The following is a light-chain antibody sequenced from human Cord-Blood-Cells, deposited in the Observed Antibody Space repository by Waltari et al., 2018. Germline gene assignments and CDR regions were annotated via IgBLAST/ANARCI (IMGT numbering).Light chain of an antibody. Sequence: IQLTQSPSSLSASVGDRVTITCRASQGISSYLAWYQQKPGKAPKLLIYAASTLQSGVPSRCSGSGAGTDFTLTISSLQPEEFATYYCQQLNSYPITFGQGTRLEIK. V-gene: IGKV1-9*01. CDR1: QGISSY. J-gene: IGKJ5*01. CDR2: AAS. CDR3: QQLNSYPIT.